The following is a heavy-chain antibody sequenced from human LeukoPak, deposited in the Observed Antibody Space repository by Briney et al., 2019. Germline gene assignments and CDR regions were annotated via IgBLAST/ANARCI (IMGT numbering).Heavy chain of an antibody. Sequence: QPGGSLRLSCAASGFTFSSYAMSWVRQAPGKGLEWVSTISGGGTGTYYADSVKGRFTISRDNSKYTLYLRMNSLRADDTAVYYCAKGGYSSGWRNYFDYWGQGTLVTVSS. CDR1: GFTFSSYA. D-gene: IGHD6-19*01. CDR2: ISGGGTGT. J-gene: IGHJ4*02. CDR3: AKGGYSSGWRNYFDY. V-gene: IGHV3-23*01.